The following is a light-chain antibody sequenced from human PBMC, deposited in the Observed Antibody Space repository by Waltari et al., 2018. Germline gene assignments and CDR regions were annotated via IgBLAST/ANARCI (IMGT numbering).Light chain of an antibody. V-gene: IGLV2-11*01. Sequence: QSALTQPRSVSGSPGQSVTISCTGTSSAVGGYNYVSWYQQHPGKAPKLMIYDVSKRPSGVPDRFSGSKSGNTAPLTISGLQAEEEADYYCCSYAGSYTYGVFGGGTKLTVL. J-gene: IGLJ2*01. CDR3: CSYAGSYTYGV. CDR2: DVS. CDR1: SSAVGGYNY.